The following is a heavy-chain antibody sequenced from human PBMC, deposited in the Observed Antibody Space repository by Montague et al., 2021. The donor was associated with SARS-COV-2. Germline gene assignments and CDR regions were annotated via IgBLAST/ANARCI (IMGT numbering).Heavy chain of an antibody. CDR1: GDSISCFY. Sequence: SETLSLTCTVSGDSISCFYWCWIRQPAGKGLEWIGHVSSSGSTNSNPSLNSRVTMSVDTSKKQFSLRLRSVTVVDTAVYYCARVVIAAPGTFDCWGQGTLVTVSS. J-gene: IGHJ4*02. D-gene: IGHD6-13*01. CDR2: VSSSGST. V-gene: IGHV4-4*07. CDR3: ARVVIAAPGTFDC.